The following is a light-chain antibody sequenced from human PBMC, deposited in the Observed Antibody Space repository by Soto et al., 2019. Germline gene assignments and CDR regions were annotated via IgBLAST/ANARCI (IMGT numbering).Light chain of an antibody. CDR1: QSVSSSY. J-gene: IGKJ1*01. V-gene: IGKV3-20*01. Sequence: EIVLTQSPGTLSLSPGERATLSCRASQSVSSSYLAWYQQTNGQPPRLLIYGASSRDTGIPDRFSGRGSGTDFTLTISRLETEDFEVYSCQQYGSSPMTFGQGTKVDI. CDR2: GAS. CDR3: QQYGSSPMT.